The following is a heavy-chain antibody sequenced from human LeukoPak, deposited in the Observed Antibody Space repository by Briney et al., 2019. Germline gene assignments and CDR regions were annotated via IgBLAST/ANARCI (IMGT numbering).Heavy chain of an antibody. CDR1: GFTFSSSA. J-gene: IGHJ4*02. CDR2: ISNNGGYT. D-gene: IGHD2-15*01. V-gene: IGHV3-23*01. CDR3: AKQLGYCSDGSCYFPY. Sequence: GGSLRLPCAASGFTFSSSAMSWVRQAPGKGLEWVSAISNNGGYTYYADSVQGRCTISRDNSKSTLCLQMNSLRAEDTAVYYCAKQLGYCSDGSCYFPYWGQGTLVTVSS.